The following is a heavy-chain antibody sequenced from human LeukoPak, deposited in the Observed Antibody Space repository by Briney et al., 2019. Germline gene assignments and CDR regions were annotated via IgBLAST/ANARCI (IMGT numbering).Heavy chain of an antibody. V-gene: IGHV3-30*18. Sequence: GRSLRLSCAASGFTFSSYGMHWVRQAPGKGLEWVAVISYDGSNKYYADSVKGRFTISRDNSKNTLYLQMNSLRAEDTAVYYCAKDINPFSGSYSPFDYWGQGTLVTVSS. J-gene: IGHJ4*02. CDR2: ISYDGSNK. D-gene: IGHD1-26*01. CDR1: GFTFSSYG. CDR3: AKDINPFSGSYSPFDY.